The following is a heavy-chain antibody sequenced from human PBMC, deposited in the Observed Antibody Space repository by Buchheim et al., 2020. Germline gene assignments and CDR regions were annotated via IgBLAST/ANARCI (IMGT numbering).Heavy chain of an antibody. V-gene: IGHV3-23*01. CDR1: GFTFSSYA. CDR3: AKILKARVVVTAIGRDAFDI. CDR2: ISGSGDTT. Sequence: EVQLLESGGGLVQPGGSMRLSCAASGFTFSSYAMSWVRQAPGKGLEWVSSISGSGDTTYYADSVKGRFTISRDNSKNTLYLQMNSLRAEDTAVYYCAKILKARVVVTAIGRDAFDIWGQGT. J-gene: IGHJ3*02. D-gene: IGHD2-21*02.